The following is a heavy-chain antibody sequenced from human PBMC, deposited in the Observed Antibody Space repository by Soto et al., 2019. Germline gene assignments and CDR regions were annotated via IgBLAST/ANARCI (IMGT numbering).Heavy chain of an antibody. CDR2: ISYDGSNK. CDR3: ANDGLSGGLGY. J-gene: IGHJ4*02. D-gene: IGHD2-15*01. V-gene: IGHV3-30*18. CDR1: GFTFSSYG. Sequence: GGSLRLSCAASGFTFSSYGMHWVRQAPGKGLEWVAVISYDGSNKYYADSVKGRFTISRDNSKNTLYLQMNSLRAEDTAVYYCANDGLSGGLGYWGQGTLVTVSS.